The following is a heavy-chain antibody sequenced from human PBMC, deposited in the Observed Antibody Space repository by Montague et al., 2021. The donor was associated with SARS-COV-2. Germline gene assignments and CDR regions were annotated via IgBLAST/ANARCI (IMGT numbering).Heavy chain of an antibody. J-gene: IGHJ6*02. V-gene: IGHV4-39*07. CDR3: ARVGRQQLVRLSGMDV. D-gene: IGHD6-13*01. CDR1: GGSISSSSYY. CDR2: IYYSGST. Sequence: SETLSLTCTVSGGSISSSSYYWGWIRQPPGKGLEWIGSIYYSGSTYYNPSLKSRVTISVDTSKNQFSLKLSSVTVADTAVYYRARVGRQQLVRLSGMDVWGQGTTVTVSS.